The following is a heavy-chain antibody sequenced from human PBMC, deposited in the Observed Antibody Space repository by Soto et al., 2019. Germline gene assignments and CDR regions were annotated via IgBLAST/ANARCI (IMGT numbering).Heavy chain of an antibody. CDR3: ARGMDYGDYASYNWFDP. Sequence: ASLKVSGKASGYTFTSYEINWVRQATGQGLEWMGWMNPNSGNTGYAQKFQGRVTMTRNTSISTAYMELSSLRSEDTAVYYCARGMDYGDYASYNWFDPWGQGTLVTVS. CDR1: GYTFTSYE. V-gene: IGHV1-8*01. J-gene: IGHJ5*02. D-gene: IGHD4-17*01. CDR2: MNPNSGNT.